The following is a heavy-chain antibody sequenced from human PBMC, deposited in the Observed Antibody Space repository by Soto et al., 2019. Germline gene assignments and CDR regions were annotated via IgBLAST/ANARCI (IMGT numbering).Heavy chain of an antibody. CDR2: ISYDGSNK. V-gene: IGHV3-30*18. J-gene: IGHJ2*01. Sequence: GGSLRLSCAASGFTFSSYGMHWVRQAPGKGLEWVAVISYDGSNKYYADSVKGRFTISRDNSKNTLYLQMNSLRAEDTAVYYCAKEGISIVEVSALSIKLW. CDR3: AKEGISIVEVSALSIKL. D-gene: IGHD3-22*01. CDR1: GFTFSSYG.